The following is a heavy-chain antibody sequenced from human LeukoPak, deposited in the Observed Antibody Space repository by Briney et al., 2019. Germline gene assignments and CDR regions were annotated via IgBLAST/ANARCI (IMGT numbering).Heavy chain of an antibody. CDR2: IYTSGST. J-gene: IGHJ5*02. V-gene: IGHV4-61*02. CDR1: GGSISSGSYY. CDR3: ARVSTYNWFDP. Sequence: PSQTLSLTCTVSGGSISSGSYYWSWIRQPAGKGLEWIGRIYTSGSTNYNPSLKSRVTISVDRSKNQFSLKLSSVTAADTAVYYCARVSTYNWFDPWGQGTLVTVSS.